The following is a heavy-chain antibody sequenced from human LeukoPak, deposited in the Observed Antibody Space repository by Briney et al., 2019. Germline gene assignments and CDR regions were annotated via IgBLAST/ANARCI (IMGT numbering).Heavy chain of an antibody. J-gene: IGHJ4*02. D-gene: IGHD3-10*01. V-gene: IGHV3-15*01. CDR1: GFTFPNAW. CDR3: TPDPGRGVRGY. Sequence: GGSLRLSCAASGFTFPNAWVNWVRQAPGKGLEWVGHIKSKGNGGTIDYAAPVNGRFTISGDDSKNTVYLQMNSLEIEDTAVYFCTPDPGRGVRGYWGQGTLVTVSS. CDR2: IKSKGNGGTI.